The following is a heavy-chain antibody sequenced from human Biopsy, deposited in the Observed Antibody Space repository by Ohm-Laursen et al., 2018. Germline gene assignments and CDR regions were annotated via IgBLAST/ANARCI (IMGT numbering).Heavy chain of an antibody. J-gene: IGHJ6*02. CDR2: VDWDVYQ. V-gene: IGHV2-70*16. D-gene: IGHD3-3*01. CDR1: GFSLSARGMC. Sequence: TQTLTLTCSFSGFSLSARGMCVSWIRQAPGKALEWLARVDWDVYQVYSASLQTKLSISKDTSNDHVVLTVNNVDPADTATYYCARTPILIVSASLVYRHRRHLQGMDVWGQGIAVTVS. CDR3: ARTPILIVSASLVYRHRRHLQGMDV.